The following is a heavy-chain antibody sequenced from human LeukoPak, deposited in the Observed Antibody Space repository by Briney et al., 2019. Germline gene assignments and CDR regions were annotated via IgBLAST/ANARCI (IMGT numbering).Heavy chain of an antibody. CDR3: ARSLKSATPDAFDI. Sequence: GASVKVSCKASGYTFTGYYMHWVRQAPGQGLEWMGWINPNSGGTNYAQKFQGRVTMTRDTSISTAYMELSRLRSDDTAVYYCARSLKSATPDAFDIWGQGTMVTVSS. D-gene: IGHD2-15*01. J-gene: IGHJ3*02. CDR2: INPNSGGT. V-gene: IGHV1-2*02. CDR1: GYTFTGYY.